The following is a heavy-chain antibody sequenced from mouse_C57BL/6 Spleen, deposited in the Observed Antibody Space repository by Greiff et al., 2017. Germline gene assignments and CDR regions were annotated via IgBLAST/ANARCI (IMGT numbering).Heavy chain of an antibody. V-gene: IGHV1-76*01. D-gene: IGHD2-3*01. CDR3: ARYDGLYFDV. J-gene: IGHJ1*03. CDR1: GYTFTDYY. CDR2: IYPGSGNT. Sequence: QVQLQQSGAERVRPGASVKLSCKASGYTFTDYYINWVKQRPGQGLEWIARIYPGSGNTYYNEKFKGKATLTAEKSSSTAYMQLSSLTSEDSAVYFCARYDGLYFDVWGTGTTVTDSS.